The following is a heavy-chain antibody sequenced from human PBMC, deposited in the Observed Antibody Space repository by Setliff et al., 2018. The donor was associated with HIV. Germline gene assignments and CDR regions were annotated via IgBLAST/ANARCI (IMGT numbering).Heavy chain of an antibody. D-gene: IGHD2-15*01. J-gene: IGHJ6*03. CDR3: AGGYCSGGSCYPLYMDV. CDR2: IYYSGST. V-gene: IGHV4-59*01. Sequence: SETLSLTCTVSGGSISRYYWSWIRQPPGKGLEWIGYIYYSGSTNYNPSLKSRVTISVDTSKNQFSLKLSSVTAADTAVYYCAGGYCSGGSCYPLYMDVWGKGTTVTVS. CDR1: GGSISRYY.